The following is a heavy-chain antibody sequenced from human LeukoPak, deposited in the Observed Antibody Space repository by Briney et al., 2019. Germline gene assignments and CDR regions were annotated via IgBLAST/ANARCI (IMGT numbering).Heavy chain of an antibody. Sequence: PGGSLRLSCAASGFSFSSYAMSWVRQVPGKGLEWVSAISGSGGSTFYADSVKGRFTISRDNSKNTLYLQMNSLRAEDTAVYYCAKGRITVTQYFDYWGQGTLVTVSS. CDR3: AKGRITVTQYFDY. D-gene: IGHD1-20*01. CDR2: ISGSGGST. J-gene: IGHJ4*02. CDR1: GFSFSSYA. V-gene: IGHV3-23*01.